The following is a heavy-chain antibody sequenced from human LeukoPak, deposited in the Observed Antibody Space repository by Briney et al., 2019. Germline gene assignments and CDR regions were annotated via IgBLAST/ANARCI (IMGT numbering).Heavy chain of an antibody. V-gene: IGHV4-34*01. CDR3: ARGPSIVVVPATKYRNWFDP. CDR1: GGSFSGYY. D-gene: IGHD2-2*01. CDR2: INHSGST. J-gene: IGHJ5*02. Sequence: SETLSLTCAVYGGSFSGYYWSWIRQPPGKGLEWIGEINHSGSTNYNPSLKSRVTISVDTSKNQFSLKLSSVTAADTAVYYCARGPSIVVVPATKYRNWFDPWGQGTLVTVSS.